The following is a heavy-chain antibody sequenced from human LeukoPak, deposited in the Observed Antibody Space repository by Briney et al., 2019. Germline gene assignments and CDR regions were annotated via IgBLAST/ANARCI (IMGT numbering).Heavy chain of an antibody. V-gene: IGHV3-23*01. J-gene: IGHJ5*02. CDR3: TIDRGGYDLSGTRFDP. Sequence: GGSLRLSCAASGFTFSSYAMSWVRQAPGKGLEWVSAISGSGGSTYYADSVKGRFTISRDNSKNTLYLQMNSLKTDDTAVYYCTIDRGGYDLSGTRFDPWGQGTLVTVSS. CDR2: ISGSGGST. D-gene: IGHD3-10*01. CDR1: GFTFSSYA.